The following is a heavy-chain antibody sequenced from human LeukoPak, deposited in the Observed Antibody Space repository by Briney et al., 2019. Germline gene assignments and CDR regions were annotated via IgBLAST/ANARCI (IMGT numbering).Heavy chain of an antibody. CDR1: GGSISSSSYY. J-gene: IGHJ4*02. CDR3: ARGINWVDY. D-gene: IGHD7-27*01. V-gene: IGHV4-61*05. Sequence: SETLSLTCTVSGGSISSSSYYWGWLRQPPGRGPEWIGYIYYSGSTNYNPSLKSRVTISVDTSKNQFSLKLSSVTAADTAVYYCARGINWVDYWGQGTLVTVSS. CDR2: IYYSGST.